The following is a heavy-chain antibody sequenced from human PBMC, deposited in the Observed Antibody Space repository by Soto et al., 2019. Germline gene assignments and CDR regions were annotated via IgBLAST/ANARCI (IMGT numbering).Heavy chain of an antibody. Sequence: GESLKISCKGSGYSFTSYWIGWVRQMPGKGLEWMGIIYPGDSDTRYSPSFQGQVTISADKSISTAYLQWSSLKASDTAMYYCAREWGRGHCSGGSCTTYYYYGMDVWGQGTTVTVSS. V-gene: IGHV5-51*01. CDR1: GYSFTSYW. CDR3: AREWGRGHCSGGSCTTYYYYGMDV. J-gene: IGHJ6*02. CDR2: IYPGDSDT. D-gene: IGHD2-15*01.